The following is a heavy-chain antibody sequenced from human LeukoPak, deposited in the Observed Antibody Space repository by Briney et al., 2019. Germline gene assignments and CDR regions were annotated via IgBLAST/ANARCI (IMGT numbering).Heavy chain of an antibody. CDR3: ARDPNGDYIGAFDM. Sequence: PGGSLRLSCTASGFTFSAYAMMWVRQAPGKGPEWVSAIRGGGTSEFYADSVKGRFRISRDNFKDTLFLQMNSLRAEDTDVYYCARDPNGDYIGAFDMWGPGTMVTVSS. V-gene: IGHV3-23*01. CDR1: GFTFSAYA. J-gene: IGHJ3*02. D-gene: IGHD4-17*01. CDR2: IRGGGTSE.